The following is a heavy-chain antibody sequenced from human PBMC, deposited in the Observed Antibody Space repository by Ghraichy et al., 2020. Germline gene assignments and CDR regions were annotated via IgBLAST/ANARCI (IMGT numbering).Heavy chain of an antibody. V-gene: IGHV3-9*01. CDR3: AKDINYGGNSRAFGGFDY. CDR2: ISWNSGSI. J-gene: IGHJ4*02. Sequence: SLRLSCAASGFTFDDYAMHWVRQAPGKGLEWVSGISWNSGSIGYADSVKGRFTISRDNAKNSLYLQMNSLRAEDTALYYCAKDINYGGNSRAFGGFDYWGQGTLVTVSS. CDR1: GFTFDDYA. D-gene: IGHD4-23*01.